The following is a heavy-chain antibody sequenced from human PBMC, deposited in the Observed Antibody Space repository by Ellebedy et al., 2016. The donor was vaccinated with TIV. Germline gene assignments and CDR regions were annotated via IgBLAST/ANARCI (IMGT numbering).Heavy chain of an antibody. V-gene: IGHV1-8*01. CDR1: GYTFTNFD. Sequence: AASVKVSCKASGYTFTNFDINWVRQASGQGLEWMGWMNPKSGTTVYSQKFQGRVTMTTNTPMTTAYMDLTDLKSEDTAVYYCTRGGPKGEDNWGQGTKVIVSS. J-gene: IGHJ4*02. CDR2: MNPKSGTT. CDR3: TRGGPKGEDN.